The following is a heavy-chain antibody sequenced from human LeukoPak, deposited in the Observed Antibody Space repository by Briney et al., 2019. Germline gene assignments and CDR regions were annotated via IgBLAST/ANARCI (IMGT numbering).Heavy chain of an antibody. CDR3: VRLMVATTIEDY. D-gene: IGHD5-12*01. Sequence: SETLSLTCAVYGGSFSGYYWSWIRQPPGKGLEWIGEINHSGSTNYNPSLKSRVTISVDTSKNQFSLKLSSVTAADTAVYYCVRLMVATTIEDYWGQGTLVTVSS. CDR1: GGSFSGYY. CDR2: INHSGST. V-gene: IGHV4-34*01. J-gene: IGHJ4*02.